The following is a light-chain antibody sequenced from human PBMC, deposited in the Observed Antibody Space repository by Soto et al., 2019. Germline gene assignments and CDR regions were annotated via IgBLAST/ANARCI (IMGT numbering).Light chain of an antibody. CDR3: QQYGSSLTWT. CDR1: QSASSSY. CDR2: GAS. J-gene: IGKJ1*01. Sequence: EIVLTQSPGPVSLSPGERATLSCRASQSASSSYLAWYQQKPGRAPRLLIYGASSSVTGIPDRFSGSGSGTDFSLTISRLEPEDFAVYYCQQYGSSLTWTFGQGAKVDIK. V-gene: IGKV3-20*01.